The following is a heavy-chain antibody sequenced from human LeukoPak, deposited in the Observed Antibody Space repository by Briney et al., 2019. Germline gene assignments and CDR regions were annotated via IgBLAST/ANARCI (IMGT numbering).Heavy chain of an antibody. CDR2: IRSKANSYAT. CDR1: GFTFSGSA. CDR3: AKHLYGSGSYYVDY. Sequence: GGSLRLSCAASGFTFSGSAMHWVRQASGKGLEWVGRIRSKANSYATAYAASVKGRFTISRDNSKNTLYLQMNSLRAEDTAVYYCAKHLYGSGSYYVDYWGQGTLVTVSS. V-gene: IGHV3-73*01. J-gene: IGHJ4*02. D-gene: IGHD3-10*01.